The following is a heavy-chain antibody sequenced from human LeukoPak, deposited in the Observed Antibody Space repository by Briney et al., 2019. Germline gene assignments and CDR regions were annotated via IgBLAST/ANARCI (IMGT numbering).Heavy chain of an antibody. CDR3: ARVATGVAIAAAAIDP. V-gene: IGHV1-8*01. Sequence: ASVKVSCKASGYTFTSYDINWVRQATGQGLEWMGWMNPNSGNTGYAQKFQGRVTMTRNTSISTAYMELGSLRSEDSAVYYCARVATGVAIAAAAIDPWGQGTLVTVSS. J-gene: IGHJ5*02. CDR2: MNPNSGNT. CDR1: GYTFTSYD. D-gene: IGHD6-13*01.